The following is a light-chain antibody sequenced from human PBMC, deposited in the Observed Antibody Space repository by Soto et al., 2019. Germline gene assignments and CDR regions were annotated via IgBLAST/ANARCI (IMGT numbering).Light chain of an antibody. Sequence: EIVLTQSPGTLSLSPGERATLSCRASQSVDSNYLAWYQQKPGQAPRLLIYGASSRATGIPDRFGGSGSETGFTLTISRLEPEDFAVYCCHQYGISPPCTFGQGTTVEI. J-gene: IGKJ1*01. CDR1: QSVDSNY. CDR3: HQYGISPPCT. CDR2: GAS. V-gene: IGKV3-20*01.